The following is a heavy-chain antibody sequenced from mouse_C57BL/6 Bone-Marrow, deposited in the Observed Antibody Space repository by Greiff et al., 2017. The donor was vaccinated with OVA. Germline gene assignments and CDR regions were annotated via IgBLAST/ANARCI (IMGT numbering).Heavy chain of an antibody. Sequence: QVQLQQSGPGLVQPSQSLSITCTVSGFSLTSYGVHWVRQPPGKGLEWLGVIWSGGSTDYNAAFISRLSISKDNSKSQVFFKMNSLQADDTAIYYCAGGYYGSLYYAMDYWGQGTSVTVSS. V-gene: IGHV2-4*01. CDR2: IWSGGST. D-gene: IGHD1-1*01. CDR1: GFSLTSYG. J-gene: IGHJ4*01. CDR3: AGGYYGSLYYAMDY.